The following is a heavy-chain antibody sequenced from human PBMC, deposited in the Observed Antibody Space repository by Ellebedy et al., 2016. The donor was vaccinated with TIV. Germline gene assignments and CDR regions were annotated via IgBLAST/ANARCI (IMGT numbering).Heavy chain of an antibody. CDR3: ARRFDY. Sequence: GESLKISXAASGFSVSSKYMNWVRQAPGKGLEWVSYISSSSTIYYADSVKGRFTISRDNANNSLYLQMNSLRDEDTAVYYCARRFDYWGRGTLVTVSS. CDR2: ISSSSTI. CDR1: GFSVSSKY. V-gene: IGHV3-69-1*02. J-gene: IGHJ4*02.